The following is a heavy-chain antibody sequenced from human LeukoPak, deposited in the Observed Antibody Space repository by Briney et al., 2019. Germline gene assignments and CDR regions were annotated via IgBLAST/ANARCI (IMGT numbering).Heavy chain of an antibody. CDR3: ANSETYYDILTGYTMDV. D-gene: IGHD3-9*01. V-gene: IGHV3-23*01. Sequence: PGGSLRLSCAASGFTFSSYAMSWVRQAPGKGLDWVSAISGSGGSTYYADSVKGRFTISRDNSKNTLYLQMNSLRAEDTAVYYCANSETYYDILTGYTMDVWGQGTTVTVSS. CDR2: ISGSGGST. CDR1: GFTFSSYA. J-gene: IGHJ6*02.